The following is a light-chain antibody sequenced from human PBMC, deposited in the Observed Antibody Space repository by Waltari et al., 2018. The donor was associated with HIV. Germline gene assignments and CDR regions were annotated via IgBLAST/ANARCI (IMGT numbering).Light chain of an antibody. CDR3: SSYTTTGTLV. V-gene: IGLV2-14*01. CDR1: SSDISAYNS. CDR2: GVS. J-gene: IGLJ1*01. Sequence: HSALTQPASVSGSPGQSITIFCIGTSSDISAYNSVAWYQQHPGKAPKLSGYGVSKRPSDVSARFSGSKSGNTASLTISGLQDDDESDYYCSSYTTTGTLVFGSGTKVTVL.